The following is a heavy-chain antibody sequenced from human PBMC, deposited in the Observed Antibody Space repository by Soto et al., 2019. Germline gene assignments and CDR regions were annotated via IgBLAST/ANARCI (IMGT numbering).Heavy chain of an antibody. V-gene: IGHV3-23*01. D-gene: IGHD6-19*01. CDR1: GFAFSDYS. CDR2: ISGGGGNT. CDR3: AKETYGSGWTLDS. J-gene: IGHJ4*02. Sequence: DVQLLESGGGVVQSGGSLRLSCSASGFAFSDYSMHWVRQAPGKGPEWVSAISGGGGNTYYAGSVNGRFTISRDNSSNTLYLPKHSLRDDDTALYYCAKETYGSGWTLDSWGQGTRATVSS.